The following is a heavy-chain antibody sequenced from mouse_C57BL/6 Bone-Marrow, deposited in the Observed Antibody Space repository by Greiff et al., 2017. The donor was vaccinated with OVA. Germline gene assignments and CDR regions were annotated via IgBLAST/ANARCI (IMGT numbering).Heavy chain of an antibody. D-gene: IGHD2-1*01. Sequence: EVQLVQSGEGLVKPGGSLKLSCAASGFTFSSYAMSWVRQTPEKRLEWVAYISSGGDYIYYADTVKGRYTISRDNARSTQNLQMSSLKSEDTAMYYCTRLLDAMDYWGQGTPVTVSS. J-gene: IGHJ4*01. CDR1: GFTFSSYA. V-gene: IGHV5-9-1*02. CDR2: ISSGGDYI. CDR3: TRLLDAMDY.